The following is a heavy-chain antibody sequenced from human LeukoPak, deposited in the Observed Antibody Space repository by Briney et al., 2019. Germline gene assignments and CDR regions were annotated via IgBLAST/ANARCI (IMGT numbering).Heavy chain of an antibody. CDR2: IHYSGST. D-gene: IGHD3-10*01. Sequence: PSETLSLTCAVYGGSFSSSIYYWGWIRQPPGKGLEWIGSIHYSGSTYYKPTLRSRVTISVDTSKNQFSLKLSSVTAADTSVYYRLRFGSASYYNNFDDWGQGTLVTVSS. CDR1: GGSFSSSIYY. CDR3: LRFGSASYYNNFDD. J-gene: IGHJ4*02. V-gene: IGHV4-39*01.